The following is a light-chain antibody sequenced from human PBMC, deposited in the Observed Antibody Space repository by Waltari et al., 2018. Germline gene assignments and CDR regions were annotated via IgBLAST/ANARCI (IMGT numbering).Light chain of an antibody. CDR1: QGISNG. J-gene: IGKJ2*03. Sequence: DIQMTQSPSSLAASVGDRVTITGRASQGISNGLAWYQQKPGKAPKLLIYMASNLETGVPSRFSGSGPGTDFPLTIRSLQPEDIATYYCQQPANSPYRFGQGTQVEIK. V-gene: IGKV1-33*01. CDR2: MAS. CDR3: QQPANSPYR.